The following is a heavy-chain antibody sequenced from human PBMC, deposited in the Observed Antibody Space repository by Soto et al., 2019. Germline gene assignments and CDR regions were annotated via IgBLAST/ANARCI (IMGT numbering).Heavy chain of an antibody. J-gene: IGHJ6*03. V-gene: IGHV1-8*01. D-gene: IGHD6-13*01. CDR2: MNPNSGNT. CDR3: AGHSSSWYDYDYHLDV. Sequence: ASVKVSCKASGYTFTSYDINWVRQATGQGLEWMGWMNPNSGNTGYAQKFQGRVTMTRNTSISTAYMELSSLRSEDTAVYYCAGHSSSWYDYDYHLDVWGKGTTVTVSS. CDR1: GYTFTSYD.